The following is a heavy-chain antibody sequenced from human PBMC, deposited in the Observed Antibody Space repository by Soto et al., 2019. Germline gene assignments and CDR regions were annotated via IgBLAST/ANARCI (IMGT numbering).Heavy chain of an antibody. CDR2: IYSDDST. V-gene: IGHV3-53*04. Sequence: EVQLVESGGGLVQPGGSLRLSCAASGFTVSSNYMSWVRQAPGKGLEWVSIIYSDDSTYYADSVKGRFTISRHNSKNTLYLQMNSLRAEDTAVYYCARETWIQRENDAFDIWGQGTMVTVSS. CDR3: ARETWIQRENDAFDI. D-gene: IGHD5-18*01. J-gene: IGHJ3*02. CDR1: GFTVSSNY.